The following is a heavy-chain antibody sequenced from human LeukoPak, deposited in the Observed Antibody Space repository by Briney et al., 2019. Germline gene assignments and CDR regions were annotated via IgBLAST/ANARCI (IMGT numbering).Heavy chain of an antibody. Sequence: PGGSLRLSCAASGFTFSSYAMHWVRQAPGKGLEWVAVISYDGSNKYYADSVKGRFTISRDNSKNTLYLQMNSLRAEDTAVYYCAREGSPYSSSWPNWFDPWGQGTLVTVSS. CDR1: GFTFSSYA. J-gene: IGHJ5*02. CDR2: ISYDGSNK. CDR3: AREGSPYSSSWPNWFDP. D-gene: IGHD6-13*01. V-gene: IGHV3-30-3*01.